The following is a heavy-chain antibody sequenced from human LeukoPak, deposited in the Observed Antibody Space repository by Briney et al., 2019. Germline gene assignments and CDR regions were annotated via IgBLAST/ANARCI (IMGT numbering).Heavy chain of an antibody. V-gene: IGHV3-21*01. Sequence: GGSLRLSCAASGFTFSSYSMNWVRQAPGKGLEWVSSISSSSSYIYYADSVEGRFTISRDNAKNSLYLQMNSPRAEDTAVYYCARDQTAAMVTWFDPWGQGTLVTVSS. CDR2: ISSSSSYI. CDR3: ARDQTAAMVTWFDP. D-gene: IGHD5-18*01. CDR1: GFTFSSYS. J-gene: IGHJ5*02.